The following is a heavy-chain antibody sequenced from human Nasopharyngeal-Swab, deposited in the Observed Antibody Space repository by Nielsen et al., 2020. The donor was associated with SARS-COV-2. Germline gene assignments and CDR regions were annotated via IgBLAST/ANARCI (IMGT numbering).Heavy chain of an antibody. V-gene: IGHV4-31*03. J-gene: IGHJ4*02. CDR1: GGSISSGGYY. Sequence: SETLSLTCTVSGGSISSGGYYWSWIRQNPGKGLEWIGYIYYSGSTYYNPSLKGRITISGDTSKNQFSLKLSSVTAADTAVYYCARGLYCSGGSCYFDYWGRGTLVTVSS. D-gene: IGHD2-15*01. CDR2: IYYSGST. CDR3: ARGLYCSGGSCYFDY.